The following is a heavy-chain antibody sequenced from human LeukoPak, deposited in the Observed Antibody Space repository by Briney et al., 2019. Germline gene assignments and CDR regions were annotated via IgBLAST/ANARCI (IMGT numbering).Heavy chain of an antibody. D-gene: IGHD2-21*02. CDR1: GFTFSSYG. V-gene: IGHV3-23*01. CDR2: ISGSGGST. J-gene: IGHJ4*02. CDR3: AREYLDVVVTAILSY. Sequence: PGGTLRLSCAASGFTFSSYGMTWVRQAPGKGLEWVSAISGSGGSTYYADSVKGRFTISRDNSKNTLYLQMNSLRAEDTAVYHCAREYLDVVVTAILSYWGQGTLVTVSS.